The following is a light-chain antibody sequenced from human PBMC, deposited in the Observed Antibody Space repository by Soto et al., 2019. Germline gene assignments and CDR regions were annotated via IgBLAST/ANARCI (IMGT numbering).Light chain of an antibody. J-gene: IGKJ1*01. CDR3: LQALQTPWT. CDR2: AAS. CDR1: QGIFNY. Sequence: DIQMTQSPSSLSASVGDRVTITCRTSQGIFNYLAWYQQKPGKVPKLVISAASTLQSGVQSRFSGSGSGTDFTLKIRRVEAEDVGVYYCLQALQTPWTFGQGTKVDIK. V-gene: IGKV1-27*01.